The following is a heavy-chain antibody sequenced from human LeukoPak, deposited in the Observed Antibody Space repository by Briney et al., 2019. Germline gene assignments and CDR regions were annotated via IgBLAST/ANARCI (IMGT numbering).Heavy chain of an antibody. Sequence: GESLRLSCAASGFSFSSYVMSWVRQAPGKGLEWVSGIGVRGDDTYYADSVKGRFTISRDNSDNTLYLQMNSLRAEDTAIYYCAKCHIRMSTVCFFDAWGQGNRVTVSS. J-gene: IGHJ4*02. V-gene: IGHV3-23*01. D-gene: IGHD5/OR15-5a*01. CDR3: AKCHIRMSTVCFFDA. CDR1: GFSFSSYV. CDR2: IGVRGDDT.